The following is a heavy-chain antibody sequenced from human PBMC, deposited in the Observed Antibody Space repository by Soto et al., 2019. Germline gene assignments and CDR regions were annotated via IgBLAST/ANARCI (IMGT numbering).Heavy chain of an antibody. J-gene: IGHJ4*02. V-gene: IGHV1-69*13. D-gene: IGHD5-12*01. Sequence: SVKVSCKASGGTFSSYAISWVRQAPGQGLEWMGGIIPIFGTANYAQKFQGRVTITADESTSTAYMELSSLRSEDTAVYYCARDRGLSGYDYLCDYWGQGTLVTVSS. CDR3: ARDRGLSGYDYLCDY. CDR1: GGTFSSYA. CDR2: IIPIFGTA.